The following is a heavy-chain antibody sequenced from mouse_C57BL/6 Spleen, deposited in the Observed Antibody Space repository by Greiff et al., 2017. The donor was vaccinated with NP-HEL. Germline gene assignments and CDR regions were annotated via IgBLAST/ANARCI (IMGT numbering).Heavy chain of an antibody. CDR2: IYPGSGST. V-gene: IGHV1-55*01. CDR1: GYTFTSYW. Sequence: VQLQQSGAELVKPGASVKMSCKASGYTFTSYWITWVKQRPGQGLEWIGDIYPGSGSTNYNEKFKSKATLTVDTSSSTAYMQLSSLTSEDSAVYYCARESYYGRDFDVWGTGTTVTVSS. D-gene: IGHD1-1*01. J-gene: IGHJ1*03. CDR3: ARESYYGRDFDV.